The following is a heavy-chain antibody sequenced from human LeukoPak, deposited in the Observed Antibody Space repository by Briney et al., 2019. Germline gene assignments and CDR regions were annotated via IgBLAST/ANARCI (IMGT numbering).Heavy chain of an antibody. D-gene: IGHD3-10*01. J-gene: IGHJ4*02. CDR2: INPNSGGT. CDR3: AKGPNYYGSGRDNYFDY. V-gene: IGHV1/OR15-1*01. Sequence: GASVKVSCKASGYIFTDYYMHWVRQAPGQELRWMGRINPNSGGTNYAQKFQGRVTMTRDTSISTAYTELNSLRAEDTAVYYCAKGPNYYGSGRDNYFDYWGQGTLVTVSS. CDR1: GYIFTDYY.